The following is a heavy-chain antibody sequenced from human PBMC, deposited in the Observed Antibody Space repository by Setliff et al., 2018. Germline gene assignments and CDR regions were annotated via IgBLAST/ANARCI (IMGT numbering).Heavy chain of an antibody. Sequence: PGGSLRLSCAASGFSSSYYYMSWVRQAPGKGLEWLSKISGDGITIYYADSVRGRFTISRDNAKDSLYLQMNSLRAEDTALYYCARDGVFYAMDVWGRGTTVTVSS. CDR1: GFSSSYYY. V-gene: IGHV3-11*04. J-gene: IGHJ6*02. CDR3: ARDGVFYAMDV. D-gene: IGHD3-10*01. CDR2: ISGDGITI.